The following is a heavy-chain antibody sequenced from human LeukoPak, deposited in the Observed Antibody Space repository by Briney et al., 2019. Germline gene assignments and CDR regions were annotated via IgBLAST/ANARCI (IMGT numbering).Heavy chain of an antibody. CDR3: ARRSPNYYFDY. CDR1: GFTFSSYA. V-gene: IGHV3-30-3*01. CDR2: ISYDGSNK. J-gene: IGHJ4*02. Sequence: GGSLRLSCAASGFTFSSYAVHWVRQAPGKGLEWVAVISYDGSNKYYADSVKGRFTISRDNAKNSLYLQMNSLRAEDTAVYYCARRSPNYYFDYWGQGTPVTVSS.